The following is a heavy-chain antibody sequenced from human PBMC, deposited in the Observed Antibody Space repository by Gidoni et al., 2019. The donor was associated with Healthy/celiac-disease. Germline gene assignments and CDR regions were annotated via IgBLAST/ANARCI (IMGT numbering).Heavy chain of an antibody. CDR3: AKGYDFWSGVSLYAFDY. CDR1: GFTFRRYS. Sequence: EVQLLESGGGLVQPGGSLRLSCAAYGFTFRRYSMSWVRQAPGKGLEWVSAISGSGGSTYYADSVKGRFTISRDNSKNTLYLQMNSLRAEDTAVYYCAKGYDFWSGVSLYAFDYWGQGTLVTVSS. D-gene: IGHD3-3*01. V-gene: IGHV3-23*01. J-gene: IGHJ4*02. CDR2: ISGSGGST.